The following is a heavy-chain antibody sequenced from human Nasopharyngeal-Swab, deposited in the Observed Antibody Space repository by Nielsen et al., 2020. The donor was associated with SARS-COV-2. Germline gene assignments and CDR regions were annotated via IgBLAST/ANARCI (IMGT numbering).Heavy chain of an antibody. CDR1: GGTFSSYA. CDR3: ARGSQLWLWGFDY. CDR2: TIPIFGTA. V-gene: IGHV1-69*13. Sequence: SVKVSCKASGGTFSSYAISWVRQAPGQGLEWMGGTIPIFGTANYAQKFQGRVTITADESTSTAYMELSSLRSEDTAVYYCARGSQLWLWGFDYWGQGTLVTVSS. J-gene: IGHJ4*02. D-gene: IGHD5-18*01.